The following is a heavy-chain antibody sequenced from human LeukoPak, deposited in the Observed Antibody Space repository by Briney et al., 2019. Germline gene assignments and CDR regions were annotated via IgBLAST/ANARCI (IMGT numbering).Heavy chain of an antibody. CDR1: GFTFSSYG. Sequence: PGGSLRLSCAASGFTFSSYGMSWVRQAPGKGLEWVSAISGSGGSTYYADSVKGRFTISRDNSKNTLYLQMNSLRAEDTAVYHCARDLTQWLVGWGYFDYWGQGTLVTVSS. J-gene: IGHJ4*02. CDR2: ISGSGGST. CDR3: ARDLTQWLVGWGYFDY. D-gene: IGHD6-19*01. V-gene: IGHV3-23*01.